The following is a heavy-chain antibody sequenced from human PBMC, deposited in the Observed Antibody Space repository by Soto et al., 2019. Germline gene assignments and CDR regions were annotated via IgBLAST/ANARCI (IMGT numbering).Heavy chain of an antibody. CDR2: IYYSGST. Sequence: SETLSLTCTVSGGSISSGDYYWSWIHQPPGKGLEWIGYIYYSGSTYYNPSLKSRVTISVDTSKNQFSLKLSSVTAADTAVYYCARAWGATDAFDIWGQGTMVTVSS. V-gene: IGHV4-30-4*01. D-gene: IGHD3-16*01. J-gene: IGHJ3*02. CDR3: ARAWGATDAFDI. CDR1: GGSISSGDYY.